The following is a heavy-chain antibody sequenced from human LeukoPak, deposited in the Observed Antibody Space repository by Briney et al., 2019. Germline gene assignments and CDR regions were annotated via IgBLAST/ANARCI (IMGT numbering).Heavy chain of an antibody. V-gene: IGHV3-21*01. CDR1: GFIFSSYE. D-gene: IGHD1-26*01. CDR3: ARDLMGWDLHYFDY. Sequence: PGGSLRLSCAASGFIFSSYEMNWVRQAPGKGLKWVSPISSSSSYIYYADSVKGRFTISRDNAKNSLYLQMHSLRAEDTAVYYCARDLMGWDLHYFDYWGQGTLVTVSS. CDR2: ISSSSSYI. J-gene: IGHJ4*02.